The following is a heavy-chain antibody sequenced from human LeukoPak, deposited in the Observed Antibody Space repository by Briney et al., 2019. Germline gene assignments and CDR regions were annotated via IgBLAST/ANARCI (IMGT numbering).Heavy chain of an antibody. V-gene: IGHV3-48*01. J-gene: IGHJ4*02. CDR1: GFTFSSYS. D-gene: IGHD7-27*01. CDR2: ISSSSNTI. Sequence: AGGSLRLSCAASGFTFSSYSMSWVRQAPGKGLEWVSCISSSSNTIYYADSVKGRFTISRDNAKNSLYLQMDSLRAEDTAVYYCARDRNWDFDYWGQGTLVTVSS. CDR3: ARDRNWDFDY.